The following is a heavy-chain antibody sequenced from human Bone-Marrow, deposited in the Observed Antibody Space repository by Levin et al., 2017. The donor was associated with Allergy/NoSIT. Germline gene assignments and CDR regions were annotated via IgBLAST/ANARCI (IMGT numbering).Heavy chain of an antibody. CDR3: ASERGVVNTYDGFDI. J-gene: IGHJ3*02. D-gene: IGHD2-21*01. CDR2: YDAEDGET. CDR1: GYPLSELS. V-gene: IGHV1-24*01. Sequence: ASVKVSCKASGYPLSELSMHWVRQAPGKGLEWMGGYDAEDGETIYAQKFQGRVTMTEDRSTDTAYMELSSLRSEDTAVYYCASERGVVNTYDGFDIWGQGIMVTVSS.